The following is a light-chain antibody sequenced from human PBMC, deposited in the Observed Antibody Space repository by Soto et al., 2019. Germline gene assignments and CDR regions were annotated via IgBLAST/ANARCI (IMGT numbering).Light chain of an antibody. J-gene: IGKJ5*01. Sequence: EIVLTQSPGTLSLSPGERATLSCRASQSVTHTYLAWYQQKPGQAPRLLIYGASSMAPGIPDRFSGSGSGTDLTLPSSRLEPEYLTVYYCQQSGSSPPITFGQGTRLEIK. V-gene: IGKV3-20*01. CDR1: QSVTHTY. CDR3: QQSGSSPPIT. CDR2: GAS.